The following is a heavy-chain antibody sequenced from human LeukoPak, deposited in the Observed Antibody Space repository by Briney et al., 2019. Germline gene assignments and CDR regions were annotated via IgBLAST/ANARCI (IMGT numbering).Heavy chain of an antibody. CDR1: EFTFSNYA. CDR2: ISNSGGWT. J-gene: IGHJ4*02. Sequence: GGSLRLSCAASEFTFSNYAMSWVRQAPGKGLEWVSSISNSGGWTYYADSVKGRFTISRDNSKNTLFLQMNSLRAEDTAIYYCAVDVNWDYWGQGTLVTVSS. D-gene: IGHD1-1*01. CDR3: AVDVNWDY. V-gene: IGHV3-23*01.